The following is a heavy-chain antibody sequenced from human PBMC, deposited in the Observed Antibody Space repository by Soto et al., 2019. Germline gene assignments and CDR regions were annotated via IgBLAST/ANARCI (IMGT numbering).Heavy chain of an antibody. CDR3: ARDHGLYYDSSGYFRYYYGMDV. CDR1: GFTFSSYS. V-gene: IGHV3-21*01. Sequence: GGSLRLSCAASGFTFSSYSMNWVRQAPGKGLEWVSSISSSSSYIYYADSVKGRFTISRDNAKNSLYLQMNSLRAEDTAVYYCARDHGLYYDSSGYFRYYYGMDVWGQGTTVTVSS. CDR2: ISSSSSYI. J-gene: IGHJ6*02. D-gene: IGHD3-22*01.